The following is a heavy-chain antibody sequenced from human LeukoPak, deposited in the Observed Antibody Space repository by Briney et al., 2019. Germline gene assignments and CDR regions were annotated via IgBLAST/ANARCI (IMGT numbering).Heavy chain of an antibody. D-gene: IGHD3-9*01. V-gene: IGHV3-74*01. CDR1: GFTFSSYW. CDR3: ARLHYDILTGYYNLDY. J-gene: IGHJ4*02. CDR2: INSDGSST. Sequence: AGGSLRLSCAASGFTFSSYWMHWVRQAPGKGLVWVSRINSDGSSTSYADSVKGRFTISRDNAKNTLYLQMNSLRAEDTAVYYCARLHYDILTGYYNLDYWGQGTLVTVS.